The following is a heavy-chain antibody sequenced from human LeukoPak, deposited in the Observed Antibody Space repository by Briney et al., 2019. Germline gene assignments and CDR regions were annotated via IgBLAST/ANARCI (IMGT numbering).Heavy chain of an antibody. D-gene: IGHD6-19*01. CDR1: GYSFTSYG. V-gene: IGHV1-18*01. CDR2: ISGYNGNT. CDR3: ARRGGVAGAFDY. Sequence: ASVKVSCKASGYSFTSYGISWVRQAPGQGLEWMGWISGYNGNTNYAQKLQGRVTMTTDTSTSTAYMELKSLRSDDTAVYYCARRGGVAGAFDYWGQGTLVTVSS. J-gene: IGHJ4*02.